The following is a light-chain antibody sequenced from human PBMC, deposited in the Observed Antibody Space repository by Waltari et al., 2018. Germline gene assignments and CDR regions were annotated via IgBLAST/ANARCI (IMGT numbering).Light chain of an antibody. J-gene: IGLJ2*01. CDR2: LDSDGSH. CDR3: QTWGTGFVV. V-gene: IGLV4-69*01. Sequence: QLALTQSPSASASLGASVKLTCTLSSGHSDYSIAWHQQQPEKGPRYLMKLDSDGSHTMGDGIPHRFSGSSSGAERYLTISSRQYEDEADYYCQTWGTGFVVFGGGTKLTVL. CDR1: SGHSDYS.